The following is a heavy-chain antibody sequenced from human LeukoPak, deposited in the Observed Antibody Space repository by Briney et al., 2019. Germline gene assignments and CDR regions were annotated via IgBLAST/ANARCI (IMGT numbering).Heavy chain of an antibody. Sequence: ASVKVSCKASGYTFTGYYMHWVRQAPGQGLEWMGRINPNSGGTNYAQKLQGRVTMTTDTSTSTAYMELRSLRSDDTAVYYCAREVVGSYYYFDYWGQGTLVTVSS. J-gene: IGHJ4*02. D-gene: IGHD1-26*01. V-gene: IGHV1-2*06. CDR3: AREVVGSYYYFDY. CDR2: INPNSGGT. CDR1: GYTFTGYY.